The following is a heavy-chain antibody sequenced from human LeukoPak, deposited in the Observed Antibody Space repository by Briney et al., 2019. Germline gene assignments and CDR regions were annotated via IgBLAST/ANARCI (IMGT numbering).Heavy chain of an antibody. CDR1: GFTFSSYS. CDR2: ISSSSSYI. V-gene: IGHV3-21*01. Sequence: PGGSLRLSCAASGFTFSSYSMNWVRQAPGKGLEWVSSISSSSSYIYYADSVKGRFTISGDNAKNSLYLQMNSLRAEDTAVYYCARERGNYMDVWGKGTTVTVSS. CDR3: ARERGNYMDV. D-gene: IGHD3-16*01. J-gene: IGHJ6*03.